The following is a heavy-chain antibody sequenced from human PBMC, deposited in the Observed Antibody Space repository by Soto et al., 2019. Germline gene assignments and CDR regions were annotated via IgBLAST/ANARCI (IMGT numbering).Heavy chain of an antibody. V-gene: IGHV4-31*03. J-gene: IGHJ3*02. CDR2: IFYSGST. Sequence: QVQLQESGPGLLKPSQTLSLTCLVSGGSINSGGYYWSWLRQYPGKGLEWIGYIFYSGSTSYNPSLKSRLNISLDTSQSQFSLELTSVAAADTAVYYCARDHRIGGAFDIWCRGTMVTVSS. D-gene: IGHD3-16*01. CDR3: ARDHRIGGAFDI. CDR1: GGSINSGGYY.